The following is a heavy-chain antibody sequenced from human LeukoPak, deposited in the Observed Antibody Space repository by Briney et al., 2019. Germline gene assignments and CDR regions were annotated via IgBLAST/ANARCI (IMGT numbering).Heavy chain of an antibody. J-gene: IGHJ4*02. Sequence: PGGSLILSCAASGFTFSDYYMSWIRQAPGKGLEWVSYISSSGRNIYYADSVKGRFTISRDNAKNSLYLQMNSLRAEDTAVYYCARDLVQLWSKDFWGQGTLVTVSS. CDR2: ISSSGRNI. V-gene: IGHV3-11*04. CDR1: GFTFSDYY. CDR3: ARDLVQLWSKDF. D-gene: IGHD5-18*01.